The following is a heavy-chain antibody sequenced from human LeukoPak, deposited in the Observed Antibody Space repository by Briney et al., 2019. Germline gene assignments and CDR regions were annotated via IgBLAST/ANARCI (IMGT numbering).Heavy chain of an antibody. V-gene: IGHV3-33*01. D-gene: IGHD6-19*01. CDR2: IWYDGSNK. CDR1: GFTFSSYG. J-gene: IGHJ4*02. Sequence: PGGSLRLSCAASGFTFSSYGVHWVRQAPGKGLEWVAVIWYDGSNKYYADSVKGRFTISRDNSKNTLYLQMNSLRAEDTAVYYCARAYSSSGPFDYWGQGTLVTVSS. CDR3: ARAYSSSGPFDY.